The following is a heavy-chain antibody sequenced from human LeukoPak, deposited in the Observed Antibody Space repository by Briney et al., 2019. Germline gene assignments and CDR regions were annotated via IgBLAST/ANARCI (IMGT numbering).Heavy chain of an antibody. J-gene: IGHJ5*02. CDR2: ISYDGSNK. CDR1: GFTFSSYG. D-gene: IGHD3-10*01. V-gene: IGHV3-30*18. CDR3: AKDPGVRGDYPNWFDP. Sequence: GGSLRLSCAASGFTFSSYGMHWVRQAPGKGLEWVAVISYDGSNKYYADSVKGRFTISRDNSKNTLYLQMNSLRAEDTAVYYCAKDPGVRGDYPNWFDPWGQGTLVTVSS.